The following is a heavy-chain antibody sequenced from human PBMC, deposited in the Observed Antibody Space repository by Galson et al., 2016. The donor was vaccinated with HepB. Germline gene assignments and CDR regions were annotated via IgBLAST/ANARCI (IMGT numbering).Heavy chain of an antibody. V-gene: IGHV3-30*18. Sequence: SLRLSCAASGFTISSYGMHWVRQAPGRGLEWVSVISKDGSDKQYADSVKGRVTMTEDTSTDTAYMEMSSLRSEDTAVHYCVKALIPPDETLSWFNPWGQGTLVTVSA. CDR3: VKALIPPDETLSWFNP. CDR1: GFTISSYG. D-gene: IGHD2-2*01. CDR2: ISKDGSDK. J-gene: IGHJ5*02.